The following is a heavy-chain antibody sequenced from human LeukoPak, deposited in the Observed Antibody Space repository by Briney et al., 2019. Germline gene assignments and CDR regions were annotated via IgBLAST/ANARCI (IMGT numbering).Heavy chain of an antibody. CDR3: AKDREPYDSSGYTYYFDY. D-gene: IGHD3-22*01. V-gene: IGHV3-30*02. J-gene: IGHJ4*02. Sequence: PGGSLRLSCAASGFTLSSYGMHWVRQAPGKGLEWVAFIRYDGSNKYYADSVKGRFTISRDNSKNTLYLQMNSLRAEDTAVYYCAKDREPYDSSGYTYYFDYWGQGTLVTVSS. CDR1: GFTLSSYG. CDR2: IRYDGSNK.